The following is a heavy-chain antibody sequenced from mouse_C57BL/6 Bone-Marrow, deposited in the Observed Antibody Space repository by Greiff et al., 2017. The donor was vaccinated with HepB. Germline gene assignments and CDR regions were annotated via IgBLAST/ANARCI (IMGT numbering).Heavy chain of an antibody. CDR2: ISSGGDYI. CDR3: TRDYYGSSYPYFDV. CDR1: GFTFSSYA. D-gene: IGHD1-1*01. J-gene: IGHJ1*03. Sequence: EVKLQESGEGLVKPGGSLKLSCAASGFTFSSYAMSWVRQTPEKRLEWVAYISSGGDYIYYADTVKGRFTISRDNARNTLYLQMSSLKSEDTAMYYCTRDYYGSSYPYFDVWGTGTTVTVSS. V-gene: IGHV5-9-1*02.